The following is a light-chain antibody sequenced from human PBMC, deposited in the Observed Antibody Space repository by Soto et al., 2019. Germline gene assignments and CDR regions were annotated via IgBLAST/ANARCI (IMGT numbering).Light chain of an antibody. J-gene: IGLJ1*01. CDR2: EVN. Sequence: QSALTQPASVSGSPGQSITISCTGTSSDVGGYNSVSWYQQHPGKAPKLMIYEVNNRPSGVSNRFSASKSANTASLTISGLQAEDEAEYYCNSYTSTGASVFGTGTKVTVL. CDR1: SSDVGGYNS. V-gene: IGLV2-14*01. CDR3: NSYTSTGASV.